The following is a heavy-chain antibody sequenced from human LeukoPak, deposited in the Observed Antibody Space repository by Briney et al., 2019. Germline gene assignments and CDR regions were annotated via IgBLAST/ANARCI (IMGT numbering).Heavy chain of an antibody. CDR2: ISYDGSNK. Sequence: PGGSLRLSCAASGFTFSSYGMHWVRQAPGKGLEWVAVISYDGSNKYYADSVKGRFTISRDNSKNTLYLQMNSLRAEDTAVYYCATSIGEWELSVPDYWGQGTLVPVSS. D-gene: IGHD1-26*01. V-gene: IGHV3-30*03. J-gene: IGHJ4*02. CDR3: ATSIGEWELSVPDY. CDR1: GFTFSSYG.